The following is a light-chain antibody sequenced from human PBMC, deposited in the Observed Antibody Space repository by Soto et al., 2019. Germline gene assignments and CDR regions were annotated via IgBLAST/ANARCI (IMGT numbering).Light chain of an antibody. J-gene: IGLJ1*01. CDR1: SSDVGGYDY. V-gene: IGLV2-8*01. CDR2: EVS. Sequence: QSALTQPPSASGSPGQSVTISCTGTSSDVGGYDYVSWYQQHPGKAPKLMIYEVSKRPSGVPDRFSGSKSGNTASLTVSGLQAEDEADYYCSSYATSNNLGVFGTGTKLTV. CDR3: SSYATSNNLGV.